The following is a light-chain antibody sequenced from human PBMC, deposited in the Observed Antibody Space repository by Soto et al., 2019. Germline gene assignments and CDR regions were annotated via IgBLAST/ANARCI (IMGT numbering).Light chain of an antibody. CDR3: QQYGSSGT. Sequence: ETVMTQSPATLSVSPGERATLSCRASQTINNNVAWYQQKPGQAPRLLIYGASNRATGIPDRFSGSGSGTDFTLTISRLEPEDFAVYYCQQYGSSGTFGQGTKVDIK. CDR2: GAS. J-gene: IGKJ1*01. V-gene: IGKV3-20*01. CDR1: QTINNN.